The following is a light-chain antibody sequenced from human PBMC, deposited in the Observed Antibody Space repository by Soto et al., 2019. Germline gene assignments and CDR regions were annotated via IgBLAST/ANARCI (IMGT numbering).Light chain of an antibody. V-gene: IGKV3-20*01. CDR3: QQYAHGLWT. J-gene: IGKJ1*01. Sequence: IVLTQSPATLSLSLGERATLSCRASQRLDNTNFAWYQQKHGQTPRLFIHGVSNRATGIPDRFSGSGSETDFTLTITRVEPEDFAVYFCQQYAHGLWTFGQGTKVEI. CDR1: QRLDNTN. CDR2: GVS.